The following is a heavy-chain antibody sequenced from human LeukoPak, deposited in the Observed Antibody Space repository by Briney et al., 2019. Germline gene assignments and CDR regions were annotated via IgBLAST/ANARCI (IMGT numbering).Heavy chain of an antibody. Sequence: GGSLRLSCAASGFTFSSYSMNWVRQTPGKGLEWVSSITSSSTYTFYADSVKGRFTISRDNARNSLYLQMNSLRAEDTAVYYCARDPYSGTYGDTYYYYMDVWGKGTTVTISS. CDR2: ITSSSTYT. CDR3: ARDPYSGTYGDTYYYYMDV. D-gene: IGHD1-26*01. CDR1: GFTFSSYS. J-gene: IGHJ6*03. V-gene: IGHV3-21*01.